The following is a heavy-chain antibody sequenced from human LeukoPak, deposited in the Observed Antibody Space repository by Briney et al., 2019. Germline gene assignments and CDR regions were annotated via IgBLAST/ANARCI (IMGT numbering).Heavy chain of an antibody. CDR3: ARLTLGVPFYIDY. CDR2: IIPIIGIP. D-gene: IGHD2/OR15-2a*01. J-gene: IGHJ4*02. CDR1: GGTYSSYA. Sequence: SVKVSCKASGGTYSSYAISWVRQAPGQGLEWMGRIIPIIGIPNYAQKFQDRVTITADKSTSTAYMKLSSLRSEDTAVYYCARLTLGVPFYIDYWGQGTLVTVSS. V-gene: IGHV1-69*04.